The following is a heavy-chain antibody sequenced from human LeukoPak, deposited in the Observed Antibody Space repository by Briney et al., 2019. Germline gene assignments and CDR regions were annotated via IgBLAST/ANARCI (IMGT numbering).Heavy chain of an antibody. CDR3: AIGIAAAGKPLIFY. V-gene: IGHV1-18*01. Sequence: ASVKVSCKASGYTFTSYGISWVRQAPGQGLEWMGWISAYNGNTNYAQKLQGRVTMTTDTSTSTAYMELRSLRSDDTAVYYCAIGIAAAGKPLIFYWGQGTLVTVPS. J-gene: IGHJ4*02. CDR2: ISAYNGNT. D-gene: IGHD6-13*01. CDR1: GYTFTSYG.